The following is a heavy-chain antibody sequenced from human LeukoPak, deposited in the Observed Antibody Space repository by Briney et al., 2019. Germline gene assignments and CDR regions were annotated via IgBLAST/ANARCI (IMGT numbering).Heavy chain of an antibody. CDR3: ARVITGMDY. CDR2: ISSSGSYI. CDR1: GFTFSSYS. Sequence: GGSLRLSCAASGFTFSSYSMYWVRQAPGKGLEWVSSISSSGSYIYYADSVKGRFTISRDNARNSLYLQMNSLRAEDTAVYYCARVITGMDYWGQGTPVTVSS. J-gene: IGHJ4*02. V-gene: IGHV3-21*01. D-gene: IGHD1-20*01.